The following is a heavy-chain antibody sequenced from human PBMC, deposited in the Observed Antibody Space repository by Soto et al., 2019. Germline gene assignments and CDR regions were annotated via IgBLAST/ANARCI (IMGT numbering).Heavy chain of an antibody. V-gene: IGHV4-61*01. J-gene: IGHJ4*02. Sequence: PSETLSLTCSASGGSVSNNTYYWSWIQQPPGKRLDWRGYVYYSGTTTDNPSLKSRVTISGDLSKNQFYLSLSCVTSADTALYSCARTTAVPNTLRSRYFFDYWGRGTLVTVSS. CDR2: VYYSGTT. D-gene: IGHD4-17*01. CDR3: ARTTAVPNTLRSRYFFDY. CDR1: GGSVSNNTYY.